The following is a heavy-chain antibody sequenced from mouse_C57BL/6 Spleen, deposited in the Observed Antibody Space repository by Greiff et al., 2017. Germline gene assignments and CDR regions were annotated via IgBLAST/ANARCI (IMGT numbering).Heavy chain of an antibody. CDR2: IYPGDGDT. CDR1: GYAFSSSW. J-gene: IGHJ1*03. V-gene: IGHV1-82*01. CDR3: ARLDYDWYFDV. Sequence: QVQLQQSGPELVKPGASVKISCKASGYAFSSSWMNWVKQRPGKGLEWIGRIYPGDGDTNYNGKFKGKATLTADKSSSTAYMQLSSLTSEDSAVYFCARLDYDWYFDVWGTGTTVTVSS. D-gene: IGHD1-1*02.